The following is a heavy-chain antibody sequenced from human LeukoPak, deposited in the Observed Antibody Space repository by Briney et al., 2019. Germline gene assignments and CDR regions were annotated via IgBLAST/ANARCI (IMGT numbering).Heavy chain of an antibody. Sequence: ASVKVSCQASGGTFISYALSWVRQAPGQGLEWMGRINPSSGGTNYAQKFQGRVTIPRDTSIGTAFLDLSRLKFVDPAVFFFSIDLRRYSYGDFDYWGQGTLVTVSS. V-gene: IGHV1-2*06. CDR3: SIDLRRYSYGDFDY. D-gene: IGHD5-18*01. J-gene: IGHJ4*02. CDR2: INPSSGGT. CDR1: GGTFISYA.